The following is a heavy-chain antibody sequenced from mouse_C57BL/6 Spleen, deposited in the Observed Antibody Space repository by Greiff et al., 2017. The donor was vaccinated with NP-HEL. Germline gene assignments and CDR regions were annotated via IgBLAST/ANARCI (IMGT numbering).Heavy chain of an antibody. V-gene: IGHV5-9*01. Sequence: EVMLVESGGGLVKPGGSLKLSCAASGFTFSSYTMSWVRQTPEKRLEWVATISGGGGNTYYPDSVKGRFTISRDNAKNTLYLQMSSLRSEDTALYYCARHYGYYGYFDVWGTGTTVTVSS. CDR1: GFTFSSYT. D-gene: IGHD2-2*01. CDR2: ISGGGGNT. CDR3: ARHYGYYGYFDV. J-gene: IGHJ1*03.